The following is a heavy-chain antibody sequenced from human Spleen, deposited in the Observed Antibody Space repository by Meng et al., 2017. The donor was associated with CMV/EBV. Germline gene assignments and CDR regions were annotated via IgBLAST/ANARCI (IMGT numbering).Heavy chain of an antibody. CDR1: GFTFSDFA. D-gene: IGHD3-22*01. CDR3: ARDYYDSGGYYYTEGYYHGLDV. V-gene: IGHV3-73*01. J-gene: IGHJ6*02. Sequence: GGSLRLSCAASGFTFSDFAIHWVRQASGKGLEWVGRIRSKAKNYATAYAASVKGRFTTSRDDGKNTAYLQMNGLKTEDTAVYYCARDYYDSGGYYYTEGYYHGLDVWGQGTTVTVSS. CDR2: IRSKAKNYAT.